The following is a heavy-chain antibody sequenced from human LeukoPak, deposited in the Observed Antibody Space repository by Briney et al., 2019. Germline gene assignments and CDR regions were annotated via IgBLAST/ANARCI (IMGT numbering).Heavy chain of an antibody. CDR3: ARLTGSSGSGSYSEPNWFDP. CDR2: IFPSGNT. J-gene: IGHJ5*02. V-gene: IGHV4-4*07. CDR1: GGSISSYY. Sequence: KPSETLSLTCTVSGGSISSYYWSFIRQPAGKGLEWIGRIFPSGNTNYNPSLKSRVTMSVDMSKNQFSLRVSSVTAADTAVYYCARLTGSSGSGSYSEPNWFDPWGQGILVTVSS. D-gene: IGHD3-10*01.